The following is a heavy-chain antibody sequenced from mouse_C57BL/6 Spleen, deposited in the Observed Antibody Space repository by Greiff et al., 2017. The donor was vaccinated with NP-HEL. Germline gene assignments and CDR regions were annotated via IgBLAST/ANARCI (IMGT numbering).Heavy chain of an antibody. CDR3: ARQYGNYDWDGAWFAY. CDR1: GYTFTSYW. CDR2: IDPSDSYT. J-gene: IGHJ3*01. V-gene: IGHV1-69*01. D-gene: IGHD2-1*01. Sequence: QVQLQQPGAELVMPGASVKLSCKASGYTFTSYWMHWVKQRPGQGLEWIGEIDPSDSYTNYNQKFKGKSTLTVDKSSSTAYMQLGSLRAEDSAVYYCARQYGNYDWDGAWFAYWGQGTLVTVSA.